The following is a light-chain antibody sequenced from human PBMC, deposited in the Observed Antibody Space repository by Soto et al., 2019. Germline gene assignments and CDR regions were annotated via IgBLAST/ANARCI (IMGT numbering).Light chain of an antibody. CDR1: QSVSSNY. CDR2: GAS. V-gene: IGKV3-20*01. Sequence: EVLLTQSPGTLPLSPGERATLSCRASQSVSSNYLAWYQQKSGQAPRLLIYGASNRATGIPDRFSGSGSGTDFTLTIRRLEPEDFAVYYCQQYDTSPRTFGQGTKVEFK. J-gene: IGKJ1*01. CDR3: QQYDTSPRT.